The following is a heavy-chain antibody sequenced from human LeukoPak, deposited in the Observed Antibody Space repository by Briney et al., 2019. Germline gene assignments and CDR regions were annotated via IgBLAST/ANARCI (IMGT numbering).Heavy chain of an antibody. V-gene: IGHV1-69*13. J-gene: IGHJ4*02. D-gene: IGHD6-6*01. CDR1: GGTFSSYA. CDR3: ARVGLVWGSSSSVFLYYFDY. Sequence: ASVKVSCKASGGTFSSYAISWVRQAPGQGLEWMGGIIPIFGTANYAQKFQGRVTITADESTSTAYMELSSLRSEDTAVYYCARVGLVWGSSSSVFLYYFDYWGQGTLVTVSS. CDR2: IIPIFGTA.